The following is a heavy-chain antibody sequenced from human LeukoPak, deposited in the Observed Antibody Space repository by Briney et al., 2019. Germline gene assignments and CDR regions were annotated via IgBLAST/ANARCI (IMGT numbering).Heavy chain of an antibody. CDR3: ARDLTNIAAAVTDYYFDY. D-gene: IGHD6-13*01. V-gene: IGHV3-21*01. Sequence: GGSLRLSCAASGFTFSSYSMNWVRQAPGKGLQWDSSISRGSTYIYYADSVKGRFTVSRDYTKNSLYLQMSSLRAEDTAVYYCARDLTNIAAAVTDYYFDYWGQGTLVTVSS. CDR1: GFTFSSYS. J-gene: IGHJ4*02. CDR2: ISRGSTYI.